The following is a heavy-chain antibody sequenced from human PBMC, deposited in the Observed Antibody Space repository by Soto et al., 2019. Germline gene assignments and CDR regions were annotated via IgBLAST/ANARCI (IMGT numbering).Heavy chain of an antibody. CDR2: IYYSGST. CDR1: GGSISSSSYY. Sequence: SETLSLTCTVSGGSISSSSYYWGWIRQPPGKGLEWIGSIYYSGSTYYNPSLKSRVTISVDTSKNQFSLKLSSVTAADTAVYYCARREIRTVTTFDYWGQGTLVTVSS. V-gene: IGHV4-39*01. J-gene: IGHJ4*02. D-gene: IGHD4-17*01. CDR3: ARREIRTVTTFDY.